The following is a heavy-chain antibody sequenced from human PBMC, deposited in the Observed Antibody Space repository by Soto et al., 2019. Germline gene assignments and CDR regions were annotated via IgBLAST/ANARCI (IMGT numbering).Heavy chain of an antibody. CDR2: IYHSGST. Sequence: SETLSLTCAVSVGSISSGGSSWSWIRQPPGKGLEWIGYIYHSGSTYYNPSLKSRVTISVDRSKNQFSLKLSSVTAADTAVYYCARVPDRWGQGTLVTVS. J-gene: IGHJ5*02. V-gene: IGHV4-30-2*01. CDR1: VGSISSGGSS. CDR3: ARVPDR. D-gene: IGHD2-2*01.